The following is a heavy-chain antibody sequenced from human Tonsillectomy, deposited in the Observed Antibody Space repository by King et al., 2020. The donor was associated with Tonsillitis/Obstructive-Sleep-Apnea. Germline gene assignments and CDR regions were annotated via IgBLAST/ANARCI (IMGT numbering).Heavy chain of an antibody. J-gene: IGHJ4*02. Sequence: VQLVESGGVVVQPGRSLRLSCAASGFNFSTFAIHWVRQAPGKGLDWVAVISFDGSTKYYTASVKGRFTISRDNSKNTLYLRMNRLRSEDTAVYYCARAFDPDTTAALSAFDYWGQGTLVSVSS. V-gene: IGHV3-30*04. CDR2: ISFDGSTK. D-gene: IGHD1-14*01. CDR3: ARAFDPDTTAALSAFDY. CDR1: GFNFSTFA.